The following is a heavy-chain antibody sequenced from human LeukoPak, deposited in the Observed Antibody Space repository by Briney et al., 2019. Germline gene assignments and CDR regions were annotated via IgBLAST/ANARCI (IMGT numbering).Heavy chain of an antibody. CDR1: GVSIISGSYY. V-gene: IGHV4-61*02. Sequence: SQTLSLTCTVSGVSIISGSYYWSWIRQPAGKGLEWIGRIYTSGSTNYNPSLKSRVTISADTSKNQFSLKLSSVTAADTAVYYCARERYGSWFDPWGQGTLVTVSS. CDR2: IYTSGST. J-gene: IGHJ5*02. CDR3: ARERYGSWFDP. D-gene: IGHD2-15*01.